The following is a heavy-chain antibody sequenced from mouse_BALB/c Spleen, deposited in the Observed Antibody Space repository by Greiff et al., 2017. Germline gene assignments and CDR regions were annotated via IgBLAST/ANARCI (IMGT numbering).Heavy chain of an antibody. CDR1: GYTFTSYW. D-gene: IGHD2-14*01. CDR3: ARKTRYDGPHYYAMDY. Sequence: QVQLQQSGAELVKPGASVKLSCKASGYTFTSYWMHWVKQRPGQGLEWIGEINPSNGRTNYNEKFKSKATLTVDKSSSTAYMQLSSLTSEDSAVYYCARKTRYDGPHYYAMDYWGQGTSVTVSS. J-gene: IGHJ4*01. V-gene: IGHV1S81*02. CDR2: INPSNGRT.